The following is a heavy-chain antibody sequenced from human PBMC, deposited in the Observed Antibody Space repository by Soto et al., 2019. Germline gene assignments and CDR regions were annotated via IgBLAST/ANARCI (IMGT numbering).Heavy chain of an antibody. Sequence: LRLSFAASGFTFSSYSMNWVRQAPGKGLEWVSYISSSSSTIYYADSAKGRFTISRDNSKNTLFLQMNSLRADDTAVYYCAKDQASGQGSFDSWGQGTLVTVSS. D-gene: IGHD2-15*01. J-gene: IGHJ4*02. CDR1: GFTFSSYS. CDR2: ISSSSSTI. CDR3: AKDQASGQGSFDS. V-gene: IGHV3-48*01.